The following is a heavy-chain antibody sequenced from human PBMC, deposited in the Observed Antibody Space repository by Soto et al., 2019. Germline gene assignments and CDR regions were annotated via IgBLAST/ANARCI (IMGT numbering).Heavy chain of an antibody. CDR2: IIPILGIA. D-gene: IGHD5-12*01. J-gene: IGHJ5*02. CDR3: ARGWGGYSGYDDLLGWFAP. CDR1: GGTFSSYT. Sequence: QVQLVQSGAEVKKPGSSVKVSCKASGGTFSSYTISWVRQAPGQGLEWMGRIIPILGIANYAQKFQGRVTMTAEKSTSTADMERSSLRSEDTDVYYCARGWGGYSGYDDLLGWFAPWGQGTLVTVSS. V-gene: IGHV1-69*02.